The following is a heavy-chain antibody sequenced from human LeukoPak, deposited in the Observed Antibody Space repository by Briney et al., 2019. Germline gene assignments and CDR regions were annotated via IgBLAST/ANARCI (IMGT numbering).Heavy chain of an antibody. CDR1: GYTFTSYG. CDR3: ARAPHITIFGVVTNKDEYYYYYMDV. J-gene: IGHJ6*03. CDR2: ISAYNGNT. Sequence: ASVKVSCKASGYTFTSYGISWVRQAPGQGLEWMGWISAYNGNTNYAQKLQGRVTMTTDTSTSTAYMELRSLRSDDTAVYYCARAPHITIFGVVTNKDEYYYYYMDVWGKGTTVTVSS. D-gene: IGHD3-3*01. V-gene: IGHV1-18*01.